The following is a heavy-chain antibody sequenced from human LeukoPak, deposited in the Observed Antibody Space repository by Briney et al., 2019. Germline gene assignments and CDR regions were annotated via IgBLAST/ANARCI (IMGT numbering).Heavy chain of an antibody. D-gene: IGHD1-26*01. Sequence: GGSLRLSCAASGFTFSSYWMHWARQAPGKGPVWVSRIYTDGSRTSYADAVKGRFTISRDNAKNTVYLQMNSLRAEDTAVYYCARGLSGSDDYWGRGTLVTVSS. CDR2: IYTDGSRT. CDR3: ARGLSGSDDY. CDR1: GFTFSSYW. J-gene: IGHJ4*02. V-gene: IGHV3-74*01.